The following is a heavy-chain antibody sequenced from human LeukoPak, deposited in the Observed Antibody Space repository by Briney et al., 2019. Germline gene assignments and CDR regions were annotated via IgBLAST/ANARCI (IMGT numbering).Heavy chain of an antibody. D-gene: IGHD6-19*01. Sequence: HAGGSLRLSCAASGFTYSNYAMNWVRQAPGKGLEWVSGISSGGGTTYYADSVKGRFIISRDNSKNTLYLQMDSLRAEDTAVYYCTKAGIAVPATPDYWGQGTLVTVS. CDR1: GFTYSNYA. J-gene: IGHJ4*02. CDR2: ISSGGGTT. CDR3: TKAGIAVPATPDY. V-gene: IGHV3-23*01.